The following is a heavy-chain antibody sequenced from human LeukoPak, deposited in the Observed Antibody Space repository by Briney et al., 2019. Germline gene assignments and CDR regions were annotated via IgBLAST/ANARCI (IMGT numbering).Heavy chain of an antibody. CDR2: INPSSDGGTT. CDR3: TTRSWIQLWLADY. V-gene: IGHV3-15*01. D-gene: IGHD5-18*01. CDR1: GFTFTKAW. J-gene: IGHJ4*02. Sequence: GGSQRLSCAASGFTFTKAWMSWVRQAPGKGLEWVGHINPSSDGGTTDYAAPVKGRFSISRDDSKNTLHLQMNRLKTEDTAVYYCTTRSWIQLWLADYWGQGTLVTVSS.